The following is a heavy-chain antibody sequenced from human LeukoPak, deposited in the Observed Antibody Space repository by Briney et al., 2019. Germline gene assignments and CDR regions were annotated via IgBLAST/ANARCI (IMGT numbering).Heavy chain of an antibody. Sequence: GASVTVSYTASVYTFTIYGISWVRQAPGQGLEGRGWISAYNGNTNYAQKLQGRGTMTTDTSTRPAYMELRSLRSDDTAVYYCARDVNLPRWFALWGQGTLVTVSS. CDR3: ARDVNLPRWFAL. CDR2: ISAYNGNT. V-gene: IGHV1-18*01. CDR1: VYTFTIYG. J-gene: IGHJ5*02.